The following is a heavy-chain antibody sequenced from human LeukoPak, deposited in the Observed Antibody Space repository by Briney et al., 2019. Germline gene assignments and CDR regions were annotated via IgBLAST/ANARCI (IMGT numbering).Heavy chain of an antibody. D-gene: IGHD5/OR15-5a*01. CDR1: GLTLSGCY. V-gene: IGHV4-34*08. CDR3: AGGLRKLRIFGY. J-gene: IGHJ4*02. CDR2: FDYYGST. Sequence: SETLSLTCAAYGLTLSGCYLSWIRQPPGKGLEWIGEFDYYGSTNNNPSFKSRVTISVDTSKNQFSLRLYSVTAADTAVYYCAGGLRKLRIFGYWGQGSLATVSS.